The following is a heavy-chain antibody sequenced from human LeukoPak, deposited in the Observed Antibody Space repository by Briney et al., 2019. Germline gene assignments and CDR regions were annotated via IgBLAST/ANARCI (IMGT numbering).Heavy chain of an antibody. V-gene: IGHV3-7*01. D-gene: IGHD3-22*01. CDR3: ARITDYYYDSSGYLDY. CDR2: IKQGGSEK. Sequence: GGSLRLSCAASPFTFSSYWMSWVRQAPGKGLEWVANIKQGGSEKYYVDSVKGRFTISRDNARNSLSLQMHSLRAEDTAVYYCARITDYYYDSSGYLDYWGQGTLVTVSS. CDR1: PFTFSSYW. J-gene: IGHJ4*02.